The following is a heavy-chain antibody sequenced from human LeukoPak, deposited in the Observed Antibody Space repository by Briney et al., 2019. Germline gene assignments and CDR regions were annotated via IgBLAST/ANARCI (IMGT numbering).Heavy chain of an antibody. CDR3: AKPYSSGWYGFDP. CDR2: ISASGGST. V-gene: IGHV3-23*01. D-gene: IGHD6-19*01. CDR1: GFTFSSYA. Sequence: PGGSLRLSCAASGFTFSSYAMSWVRQAPGKGLEWVSVISASGGSTYNADSVKGRLTISRDNSKNTLYLQMNSLRAEDTAVYYCAKPYSSGWYGFDPWGQGTLVTVSS. J-gene: IGHJ5*02.